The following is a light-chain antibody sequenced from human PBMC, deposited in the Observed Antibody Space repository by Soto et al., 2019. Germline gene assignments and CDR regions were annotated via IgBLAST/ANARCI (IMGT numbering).Light chain of an antibody. V-gene: IGKV3-20*01. J-gene: IGKJ1*01. CDR2: GAS. CDR3: QQHGSSPPWT. CDR1: QSISSVF. Sequence: ETVLTQSPGTLSLSPGERATLSCRASQSISSVFLAWYQQKPGQAPRLLIYGASNRATGIPDRFSGSGSGTDFTLTISRVEPEDFAVYYCQQHGSSPPWTFDQGAKVEIK.